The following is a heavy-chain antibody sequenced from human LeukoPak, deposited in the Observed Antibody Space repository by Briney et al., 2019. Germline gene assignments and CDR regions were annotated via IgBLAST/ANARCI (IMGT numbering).Heavy chain of an antibody. J-gene: IGHJ6*03. CDR2: ISASSTYI. D-gene: IGHD2-2*01. CDR3: ARGDIVVVPATTTWYYYYMDV. Sequence: PGGSLRLSCAASGFTFSNYNMNWVRQAPGKGLEWVSSISASSTYIYYADSLKGRFTISRDNAKNSLYLQMNSLRAEDTAVYYCARGDIVVVPATTTWYYYYMDVWGKGTTVTVSS. CDR1: GFTFSNYN. V-gene: IGHV3-21*01.